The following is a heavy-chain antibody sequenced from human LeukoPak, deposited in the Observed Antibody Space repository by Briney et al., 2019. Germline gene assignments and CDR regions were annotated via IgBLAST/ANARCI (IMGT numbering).Heavy chain of an antibody. J-gene: IGHJ4*02. D-gene: IGHD6-13*01. CDR2: ISGGGGST. V-gene: IGHV3-23*01. Sequence: GGSLRLSCAASGFTFSTYAMSWVRQAPGKGLEWVSGISGGGGSTYYADSVKGRFTISRDKSKNTLYLQMYSLRGEDTAVYYCAKGTIAAAGTGEDWGQGTLVTVSS. CDR1: GFTFSTYA. CDR3: AKGTIAAAGTGED.